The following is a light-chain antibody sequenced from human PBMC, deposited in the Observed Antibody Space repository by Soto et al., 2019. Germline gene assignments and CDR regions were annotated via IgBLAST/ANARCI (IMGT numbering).Light chain of an antibody. J-gene: IGKJ2*01. CDR1: QSVSSTY. V-gene: IGKV3-20*01. CDR2: GAS. Sequence: EIVLTQSPATLSLSPGERATLSCRASQSVSSTYLAWYQQKPGQAPRLLIYGASSRANGIPDRFSGSGSGTDFTLTISRLEPEDFAVYYCQQYGSSPYTFGNGTKLEIK. CDR3: QQYGSSPYT.